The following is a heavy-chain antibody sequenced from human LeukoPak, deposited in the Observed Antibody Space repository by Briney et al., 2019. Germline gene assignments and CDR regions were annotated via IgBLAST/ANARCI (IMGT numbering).Heavy chain of an antibody. J-gene: IGHJ6*02. CDR1: GFTFSSYG. CDR3: AKDSRESSGHFPYYYYYHYGLDV. V-gene: IGHV3-23*01. D-gene: IGHD3-22*01. Sequence: GGSLRLSCAASGFTFSSYGMNWVRQSPGKGLEWVSAISGGGDDTSYADSARGRFTVSRDNSKNTLYLQMNSLRAEDTAVYYCAKDSRESSGHFPYYYYYHYGLDVWGQGTTVTVSS. CDR2: ISGGGDDT.